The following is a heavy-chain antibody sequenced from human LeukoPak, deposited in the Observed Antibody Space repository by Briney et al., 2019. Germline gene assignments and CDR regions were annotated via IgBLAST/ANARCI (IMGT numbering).Heavy chain of an antibody. CDR1: GGSISSGGYY. Sequence: SQTLSLTCTVSGGSISSGGYYWSWIRQPPGKGLEWIGYIYHSGSTYYNPSLKSRVTISVDTSKNHFSLNLTSVTAADTAVYYCARVKNIVGATVFDFWGLGTLVSVSS. J-gene: IGHJ4*02. CDR3: ARVKNIVGATVFDF. V-gene: IGHV4-30-2*01. CDR2: IYHSGST. D-gene: IGHD1-26*01.